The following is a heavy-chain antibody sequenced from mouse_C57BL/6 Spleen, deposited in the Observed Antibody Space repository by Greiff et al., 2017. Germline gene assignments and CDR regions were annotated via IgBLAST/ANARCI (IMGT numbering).Heavy chain of an antibody. J-gene: IGHJ4*01. V-gene: IGHV1-76*01. CDR1: GYTFTDYY. CDR3: ARGAGYSNYDAMDY. D-gene: IGHD2-5*01. Sequence: QVQLKESGAELVRPGASVKLSCKASGYTFTDYYINWVKQRPGQGLEWIARIYPGSGNTYYNEKFKGKATLTAEKSSSTAYMQLSSLTSDDSAVYFCARGAGYSNYDAMDYWGQGTSVTVSS. CDR2: IYPGSGNT.